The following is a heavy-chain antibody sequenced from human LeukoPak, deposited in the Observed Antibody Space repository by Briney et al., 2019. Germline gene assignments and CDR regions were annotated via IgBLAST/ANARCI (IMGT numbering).Heavy chain of an antibody. V-gene: IGHV4-4*07. CDR1: GGSISSYY. CDR3: ARDGEYGITIFGVVIEDAFDI. Sequence: SETLSHTCTVSGGSISSYYWSWIRQPAGKGLEWIGRIYTSGSTNYNPSLKSRVTMSVDTSKNQFSLKLSSVTAADTAVYYCARDGEYGITIFGVVIEDAFDIWGQGTMVTVSS. CDR2: IYTSGST. J-gene: IGHJ3*02. D-gene: IGHD3-3*01.